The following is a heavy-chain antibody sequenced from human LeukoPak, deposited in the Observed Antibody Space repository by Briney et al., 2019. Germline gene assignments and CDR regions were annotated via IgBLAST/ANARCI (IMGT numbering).Heavy chain of an antibody. Sequence: SETLSLTCIVSGGSISSYYWSWIRQPPGKGLEWIGYIYYSGSTNYNPSLKSRVTISVDTSKNQFSLKLSSVTAADTAVYYCARVPLLDYGDYHWFDPWGQGTLVTVSS. V-gene: IGHV4-59*01. CDR3: ARVPLLDYGDYHWFDP. CDR1: GGSISSYY. J-gene: IGHJ5*02. D-gene: IGHD4-17*01. CDR2: IYYSGST.